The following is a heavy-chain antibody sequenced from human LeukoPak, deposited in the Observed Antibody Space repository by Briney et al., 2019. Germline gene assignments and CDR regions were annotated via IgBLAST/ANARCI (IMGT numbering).Heavy chain of an antibody. CDR1: EFTFSSYG. V-gene: IGHV3-30*02. CDR2: IRSDGSNK. J-gene: IGHJ4*02. D-gene: IGHD3-10*01. CDR3: AKENTMVRGVSEC. Sequence: GGSLRLSCAASEFTFSSYGMHWVRQAPGKGLEWVAFIRSDGSNKYYADSVKGRFTISRDNSKNTLYLQLNSLRAEDTAVYYCAKENTMVRGVSECWGQGTLVTVSS.